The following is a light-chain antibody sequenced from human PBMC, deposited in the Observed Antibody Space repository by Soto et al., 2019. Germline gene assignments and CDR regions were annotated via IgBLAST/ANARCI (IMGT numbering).Light chain of an antibody. V-gene: IGKV3D-15*01. CDR1: SSVKNN. Sequence: EIAMTESPINLSAAPRERVPVLWQARSSVKNNLALYQQRPGQAPRVLIYGASNRASGIPDRFSGSGSGTDFTLTISSLEPDDFALYYCQQYKDWPPLTFGGGTRVEIK. CDR2: GAS. J-gene: IGKJ4*01. CDR3: QQYKDWPPLT.